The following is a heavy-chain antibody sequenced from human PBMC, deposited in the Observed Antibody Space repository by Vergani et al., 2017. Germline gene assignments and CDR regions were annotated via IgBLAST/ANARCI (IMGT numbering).Heavy chain of an antibody. CDR1: GGTFSSYA. J-gene: IGHJ4*02. Sequence: QVQLVQSGAEVKKPGSSVKVSCKASGGTFSSYAISWVRQAPGQGLEWMGGIIPIFGTANYAQKFQGRVTITADESTSTAYMELSSLRSEDTAVYYCARASIVGATTPWTALTHFDYGGQGTLVTVSS. CDR2: IIPIFGTA. V-gene: IGHV1-69*01. D-gene: IGHD1-26*01. CDR3: ARASIVGATTPWTALTHFDY.